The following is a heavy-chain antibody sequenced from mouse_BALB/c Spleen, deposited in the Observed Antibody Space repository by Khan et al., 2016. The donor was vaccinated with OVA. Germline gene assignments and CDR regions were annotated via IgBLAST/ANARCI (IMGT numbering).Heavy chain of an antibody. J-gene: IGHJ2*01. V-gene: IGHV1S53*02. Sequence: QVQLKQSDAELVKPGASVKISCKASGYTFTDHAIHWVKQKPEQGLDWIGYISPGNGNIKYNEKFKDKDTLTADKSSSTAYMQLNSLTSEDSASYFCRSDYPRSFDYWGQGTTLTVSS. CDR3: RSDYPRSFDY. CDR2: ISPGNGNI. D-gene: IGHD2-4*01. CDR1: GYTFTDHA.